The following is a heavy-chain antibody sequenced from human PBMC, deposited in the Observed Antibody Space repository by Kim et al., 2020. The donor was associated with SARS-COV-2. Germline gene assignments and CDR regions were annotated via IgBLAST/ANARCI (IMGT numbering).Heavy chain of an antibody. Sequence: DGSNKYYADSVKGRFTIPRDTSKNTLYLQMNSLRAEDTAVYSCARDPLDVWGQGTTVTVSS. V-gene: IGHV3-33*01. CDR2: DGSNK. J-gene: IGHJ6*02. CDR3: ARDPLDV.